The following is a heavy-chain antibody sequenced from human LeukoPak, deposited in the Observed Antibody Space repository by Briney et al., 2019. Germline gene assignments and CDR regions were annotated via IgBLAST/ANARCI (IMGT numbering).Heavy chain of an antibody. V-gene: IGHV4-59*12. CDR1: GGSNSAYY. CDR3: ARPLIVGSKGAFDI. D-gene: IGHD3-22*01. Sequence: SETLSLTCTVSGGSNSAYYWSWIRQPPGKGLEWIGYIYYSGSTNYNPSLKSRVTISVDTSKNQFSLKLSSVTAADTAVYYCARPLIVGSKGAFDIWGQGTMVTVSS. CDR2: IYYSGST. J-gene: IGHJ3*02.